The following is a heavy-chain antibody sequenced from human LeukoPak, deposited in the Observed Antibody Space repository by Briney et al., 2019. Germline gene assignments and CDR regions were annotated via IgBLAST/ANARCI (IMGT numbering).Heavy chain of an antibody. V-gene: IGHV3-7*01. Sequence: GGSLRLSCAASGFTFSSYWMSWVRQAPGKGLEWVANIYQGGSDKYSADSVKGRFTVSRDNSKNTLYLQMGSLKADDTAVYYCVKDAPRKGSFDYWGQGTLVTVSS. CDR2: IYQGGSDK. CDR3: VKDAPRKGSFDY. CDR1: GFTFSSYW. J-gene: IGHJ4*02.